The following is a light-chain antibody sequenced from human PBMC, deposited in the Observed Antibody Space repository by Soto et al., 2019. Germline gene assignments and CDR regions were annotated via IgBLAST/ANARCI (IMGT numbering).Light chain of an antibody. J-gene: IGKJ2*01. Sequence: EIVLTQSPATLSLSPGERATLSCGASQSVSSSYLAWYQQKPGLAPRLLIYDASSRATGVPDRFSGSVSGTDFTLTISRLEPEDFAVYYCQQYGISPVTFGQGTKLEIK. CDR3: QQYGISPVT. V-gene: IGKV3D-20*01. CDR1: QSVSSSY. CDR2: DAS.